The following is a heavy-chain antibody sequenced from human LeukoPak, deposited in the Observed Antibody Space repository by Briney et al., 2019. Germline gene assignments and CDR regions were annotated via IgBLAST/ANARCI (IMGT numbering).Heavy chain of an antibody. V-gene: IGHV3-23*01. CDR3: ATGGGYSYGGDYCDY. D-gene: IGHD5-18*01. CDR1: GFTFSSYA. CDR2: ISGSGGST. Sequence: GGSLRLSCAASGFTFSSYAMSWVRQAPGKGLEWVSAISGSGGSTYYADSVKGRFTISRDNSKNTLYLQMNSLRAEDTAVYYCATGGGYSYGGDYCDYWGQGTLVTVSS. J-gene: IGHJ4*02.